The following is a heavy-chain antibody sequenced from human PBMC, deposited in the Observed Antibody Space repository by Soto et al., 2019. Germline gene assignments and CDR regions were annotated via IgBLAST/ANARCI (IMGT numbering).Heavy chain of an antibody. CDR1: GFTFSDYY. V-gene: IGHV3-11*01. Sequence: GGSLRLSCAASGFTFSDYYMSWIRQAPGKGLEWVSYISSSGSTIYYADSVKGRFTISRDNAKNSLYLQMNSLRAEDTAVYYCAESGYSYDDAFDIWGQGTMVTVSS. CDR3: AESGYSYDDAFDI. J-gene: IGHJ3*02. CDR2: ISSSGSTI. D-gene: IGHD5-18*01.